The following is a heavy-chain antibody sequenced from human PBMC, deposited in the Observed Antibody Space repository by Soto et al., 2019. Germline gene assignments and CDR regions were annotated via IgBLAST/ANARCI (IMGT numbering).Heavy chain of an antibody. CDR3: ARRPYSYSGYDETYFDY. J-gene: IGHJ4*02. Sequence: SETLSLTCAVSGYSITSGYYWGWIRQPPGKGLEWIDSIYHSGSTYYNPSLKSRVTISVDTPQKLFSLKLSSVTAADTAVYYCARRPYSYSGYDETYFDYWGQGTLVTVS. D-gene: IGHD5-12*01. CDR1: GYSITSGYY. CDR2: IYHSGST. V-gene: IGHV4-38-2*01.